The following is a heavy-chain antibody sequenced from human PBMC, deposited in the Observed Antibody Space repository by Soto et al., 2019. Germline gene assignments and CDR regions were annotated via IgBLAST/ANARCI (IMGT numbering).Heavy chain of an antibody. D-gene: IGHD2-2*01. CDR2: IYPGDSDT. V-gene: IGHV5-51*01. CDR3: ARHGRGGDRYCSSTIFPGMDV. CDR1: GYSFTSYW. J-gene: IGHJ6*02. Sequence: PGESLKISCKGSGYSFTSYWIGWVRQMPGKGLEWMGIIYPGDSDTRYSPSFQGQVTISADKSISTAYLQWSSLKASDTAMYYCARHGRGGDRYCSSTIFPGMDVWGEVPTVTVS.